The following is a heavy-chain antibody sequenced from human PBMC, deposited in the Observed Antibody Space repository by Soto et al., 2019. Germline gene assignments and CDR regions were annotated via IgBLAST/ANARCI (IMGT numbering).Heavy chain of an antibody. J-gene: IGHJ4*02. Sequence: QVRLVQSGAEVKKPGASVKFSCKTSVYTFTSYGITWVRQPPGQGLEWMGWITTDKGKTTYAQRFQGRVTMTTDTSTRTAYMELRSLRSDDTAVYYCATRSPAFDYWGQGTLVTVFS. V-gene: IGHV1-18*01. CDR1: VYTFTSYG. CDR3: ATRSPAFDY. CDR2: ITTDKGKT.